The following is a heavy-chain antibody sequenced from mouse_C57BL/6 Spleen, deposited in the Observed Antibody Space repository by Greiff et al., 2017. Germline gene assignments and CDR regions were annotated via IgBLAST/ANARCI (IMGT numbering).Heavy chain of an antibody. J-gene: IGHJ3*01. Sequence: QVQLKQSGAELARPGASVKMSCKASGYTFTSYTMHWVKQRPGQGLEWIGYINPSSGYTKYNQKFKDKATLTADKSSSTAYMQLSSLTSEDSAVYYCARRDDSSWFAYWGQGTLVTVSA. D-gene: IGHD2-4*01. CDR1: GYTFTSYT. CDR3: ARRDDSSWFAY. V-gene: IGHV1-4*01. CDR2: INPSSGYT.